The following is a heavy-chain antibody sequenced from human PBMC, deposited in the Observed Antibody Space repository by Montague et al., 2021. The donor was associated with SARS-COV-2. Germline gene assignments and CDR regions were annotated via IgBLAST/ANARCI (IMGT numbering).Heavy chain of an antibody. J-gene: IGHJ6*02. Sequence: SLRLSCAASGFTFSSYAMHWVRQAPGKGLEWVAVISYDGSNKYYADSVRGRFTISRDNSKNTLYLQMNSLRAEDTAVYYCARYGGESPADYYYYGMDVWGQGTTVTVSS. CDR2: ISYDGSNK. V-gene: IGHV3-30-3*01. CDR3: ARYGGESPADYYYYGMDV. CDR1: GFTFSSYA. D-gene: IGHD4-23*01.